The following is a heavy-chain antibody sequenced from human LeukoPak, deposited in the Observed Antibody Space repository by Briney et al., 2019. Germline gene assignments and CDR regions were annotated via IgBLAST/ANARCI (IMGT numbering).Heavy chain of an antibody. Sequence: SVKVSCKASGGTFGSYAISWVRQAPGQGLEWLGRIIPIFGTANYAQKFQGRVTITTDESTSTAYMELSSLRSEDTAVFYCASDLNSHWSRPYNWFDPWGQGTLVTVSS. V-gene: IGHV1-69*05. J-gene: IGHJ5*02. D-gene: IGHD1-1*01. CDR2: IIPIFGTA. CDR1: GGTFGSYA. CDR3: ASDLNSHWSRPYNWFDP.